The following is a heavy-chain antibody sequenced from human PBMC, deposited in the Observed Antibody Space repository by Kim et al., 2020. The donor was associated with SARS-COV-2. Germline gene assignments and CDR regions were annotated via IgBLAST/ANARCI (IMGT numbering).Heavy chain of an antibody. J-gene: IGHJ4*02. CDR2: IYPGDSDT. CDR3: ARGTYDSSGYVDFDY. V-gene: IGHV5-51*01. CDR1: GYSFTSYW. D-gene: IGHD3-22*01. Sequence: GESLKISCKGSGYSFTSYWIGWVRQMPGKGLEWMGIIYPGDSDTRYSPSFQGQVTISADKSISTAYLQWSSLKASDTAMYYCARGTYDSSGYVDFDYWGQGTLVTVSS.